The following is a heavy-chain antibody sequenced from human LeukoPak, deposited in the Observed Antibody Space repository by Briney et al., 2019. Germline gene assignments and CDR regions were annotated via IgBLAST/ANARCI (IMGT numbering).Heavy chain of an antibody. V-gene: IGHV4-39*01. Sequence: SETLSLTCSVSGASISSSNSYWRWIRQPPGKGLEWIGTISYSGSTSYNPSLKSRVTISVDTSKNQVSLKLSSVTAADTVVYYCARVGVVFDYWGQGTLVTVSS. CDR1: GASISSSNSY. J-gene: IGHJ4*02. CDR2: ISYSGST. CDR3: ARVGVVFDY. D-gene: IGHD3-16*01.